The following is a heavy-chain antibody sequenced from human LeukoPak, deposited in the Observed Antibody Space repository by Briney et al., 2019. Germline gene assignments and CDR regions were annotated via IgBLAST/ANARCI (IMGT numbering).Heavy chain of an antibody. J-gene: IGHJ3*02. CDR2: ISYSGST. V-gene: IGHV4-59*01. Sequence: SETLSLTCTVSGSSINIYYWSWIRQPPGKGLEYIGYISYSGSTNYNPSLKSRVTISVDTSKNQFSLKLSSVTAADTAVYYCAREGARWEPSFSAFDIWGQGTMVTVSS. CDR1: GSSINIYY. D-gene: IGHD1-26*01. CDR3: AREGARWEPSFSAFDI.